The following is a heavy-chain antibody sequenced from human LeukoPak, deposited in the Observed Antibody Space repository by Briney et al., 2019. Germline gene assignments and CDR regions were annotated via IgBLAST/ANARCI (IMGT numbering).Heavy chain of an antibody. Sequence: ASVKVSCKASGYTFNNYYMNWERQAPGQGLEWMGIINPSGGSTSYAQKFQGRVTMTRDTSTSTVYMELSSLRSEDTAVYYCARTYNWNDGYFDSWGQGTLVTVSS. J-gene: IGHJ4*02. CDR3: ARTYNWNDGYFDS. CDR1: GYTFNNYY. V-gene: IGHV1-46*02. CDR2: INPSGGST. D-gene: IGHD1-20*01.